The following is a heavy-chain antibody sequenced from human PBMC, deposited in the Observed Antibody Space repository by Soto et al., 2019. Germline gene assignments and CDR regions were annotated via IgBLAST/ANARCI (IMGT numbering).Heavy chain of an antibody. D-gene: IGHD5-12*01. Sequence: ASVKVSCKASGYTFTSHGISWLRQAPGQGLEWMGWISGYNGNTKYAQKIQGRVTMTTDTSTSTAYMELRSLRSDDTAVYYCARDKVEMATIFDYWGQGTMVTVSS. V-gene: IGHV1-18*04. CDR2: ISGYNGNT. J-gene: IGHJ4*02. CDR1: GYTFTSHG. CDR3: ARDKVEMATIFDY.